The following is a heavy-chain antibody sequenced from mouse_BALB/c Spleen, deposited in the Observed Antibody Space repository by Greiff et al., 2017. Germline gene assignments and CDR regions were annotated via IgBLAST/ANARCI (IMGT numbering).Heavy chain of an antibody. Sequence: QVQLQQSGAELVRPGTSVKVSCKASGYAFTNYLIEWVKQRPGQGLEWIGVINPGSGGTNYNEKFKGKATLTADKSSSTAYMQLSSLTSDDSAVYFCARSHYYGSSYSYWYFDVWGAGTTVTVSS. CDR3: ARSHYYGSSYSYWYFDV. D-gene: IGHD1-1*01. CDR1: GYAFTNYL. J-gene: IGHJ1*01. CDR2: INPGSGGT. V-gene: IGHV1-54*01.